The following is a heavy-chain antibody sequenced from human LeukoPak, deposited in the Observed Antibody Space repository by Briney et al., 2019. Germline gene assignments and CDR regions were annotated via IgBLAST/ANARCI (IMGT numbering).Heavy chain of an antibody. D-gene: IGHD1-26*01. CDR2: IWPDGSNK. J-gene: IGHJ4*02. CDR3: ARASGSFDY. CDR1: GFTFSTYS. Sequence: GESLRLSCAASGFTFSTYSMNWLRLAPGKGLEWVAVIWPDGSNKYYAGSVKGRFTISRDDSKNTLYLQMNSLRAEDSAVYYCARASGSFDYWGQGTLVTVSS. V-gene: IGHV3-33*08.